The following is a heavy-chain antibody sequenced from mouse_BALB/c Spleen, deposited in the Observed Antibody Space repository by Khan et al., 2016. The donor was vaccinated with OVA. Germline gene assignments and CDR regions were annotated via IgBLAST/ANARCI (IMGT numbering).Heavy chain of an antibody. D-gene: IGHD4-1*01. J-gene: IGHJ3*01. CDR3: ASHLTGSFAY. CDR2: INSDGYYT. V-gene: IGHV5-6*01. Sequence: EVELVESGGDLVKPGGSLRLSCAASGITFSTYGMSFVRHFPDNRLEWVATINSDGYYTYYPHTLKWRFTISRNNAENTLYLQMSSLKSEDTAIYYCASHLTGSFAYWGHGTLVTVSA. CDR1: GITFSTYG.